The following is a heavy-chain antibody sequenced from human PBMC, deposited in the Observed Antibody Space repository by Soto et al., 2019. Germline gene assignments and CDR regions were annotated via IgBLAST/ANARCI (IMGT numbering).Heavy chain of an antibody. CDR3: ARSKGGYSYGTPFDY. J-gene: IGHJ4*02. Sequence: EVQLEESGGALVQPGRSLRLSCAASGFTFDDYAMHWIRQVLGKGLEWVSSISWNSGNIGYADSVKGRFTTSRDNAKNSLYLQMNSLRPEDTALYYCARSKGGYSYGTPFDYWGQGTLVTVSS. CDR2: ISWNSGNI. V-gene: IGHV3-9*01. D-gene: IGHD5-18*01. CDR1: GFTFDDYA.